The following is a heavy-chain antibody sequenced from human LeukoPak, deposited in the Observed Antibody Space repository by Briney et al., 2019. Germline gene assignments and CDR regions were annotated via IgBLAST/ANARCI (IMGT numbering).Heavy chain of an antibody. CDR1: GYTFNIYG. CDR3: ARGSYGDYDQYYYYYYGMDV. D-gene: IGHD4-17*01. J-gene: IGHJ6*02. Sequence: ASVKVSCKASGYTFNIYGISWVRQAPGQGLEWMGWISAYNGNTNYAQKLQGRVTMTTDTSTSTAYMELRSLRSDDTAVYYCARGSYGDYDQYYYYYYGMDVWGQGTTVTVSS. CDR2: ISAYNGNT. V-gene: IGHV1-18*01.